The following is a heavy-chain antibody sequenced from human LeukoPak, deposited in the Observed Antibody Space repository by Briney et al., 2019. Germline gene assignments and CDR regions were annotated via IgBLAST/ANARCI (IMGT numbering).Heavy chain of an antibody. Sequence: PGGSLRLSCAASGFTFSSYAMHWVRQAPGKGLEWVAVISYDGSNKYYADSVKGRFTISRDNSKNTLYLQMNSLRAEDTAVYYCARVGSTSRSRYPGAFDIWGQGTMVTVSS. D-gene: IGHD2-2*01. CDR1: GFTFSSYA. CDR3: ARVGSTSRSRYPGAFDI. J-gene: IGHJ3*02. CDR2: ISYDGSNK. V-gene: IGHV3-30*01.